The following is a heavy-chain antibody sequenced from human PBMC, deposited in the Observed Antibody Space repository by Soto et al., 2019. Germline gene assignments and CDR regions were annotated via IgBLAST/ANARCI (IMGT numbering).Heavy chain of an antibody. Sequence: QVQLVQSGAEVKTPGSSLKVSCTVSGTRFSNYVISWVRQAPGQGLEWLGRTIPIFNTTQYPQKLQGRVTITADKTTNTASLELSSLRFDDTAVYYCAREGRGKKAGYNGLVSLGYWGQGTPVTVSS. D-gene: IGHD2-2*02. J-gene: IGHJ4*02. CDR1: GTRFSNYV. CDR2: TIPIFNTT. V-gene: IGHV1-69*06. CDR3: AREGRGKKAGYNGLVSLGY.